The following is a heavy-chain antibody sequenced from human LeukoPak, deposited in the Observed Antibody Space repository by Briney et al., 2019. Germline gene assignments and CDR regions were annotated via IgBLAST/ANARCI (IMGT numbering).Heavy chain of an antibody. V-gene: IGHV3-23*01. D-gene: IGHD2-2*02. J-gene: IGHJ6*02. CDR2: IIGSGGST. CDR3: ARDSGTVDIVVVPAAINYYYYGMDV. CDR1: GFTFNNYA. Sequence: GGSLRLSCAASGFTFNNYATTWVRQAPGKGLEWVSTIIGSGGSTDYADSVKGRFTISRDNAKNSLYLQMNSLRAEDTAVYYCARDSGTVDIVVVPAAINYYYYGMDVWGQGTTVTVSS.